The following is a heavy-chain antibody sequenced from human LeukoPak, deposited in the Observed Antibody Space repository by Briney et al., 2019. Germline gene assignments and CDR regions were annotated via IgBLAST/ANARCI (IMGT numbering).Heavy chain of an antibody. Sequence: ASVKVSCKASGYTFSDYYIHWIRQAPGQGLEWVAWINPDTGDTNYAQQLQGRVTLTRDTFVSTVYMDLTSLKSDDTAVYFCTREGFCGRRNCYTRERHFDNWGQGTLVTVSS. V-gene: IGHV1-2*02. D-gene: IGHD2-2*02. CDR1: GYTFSDYY. J-gene: IGHJ4*02. CDR2: INPDTGDT. CDR3: TREGFCGRRNCYTRERHFDN.